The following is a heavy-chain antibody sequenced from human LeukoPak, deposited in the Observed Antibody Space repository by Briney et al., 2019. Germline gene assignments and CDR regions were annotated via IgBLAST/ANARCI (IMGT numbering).Heavy chain of an antibody. D-gene: IGHD5-12*01. V-gene: IGHV4-59*01. J-gene: IGHJ4*02. Sequence: PSETLSLTCTVSGGSISSYYWSWIRQPPGKGLEWIGYIYYSGSTNYNPSLKSRVTISVDTSKNQFSLKLSSVTAADTAVYYCAREQRGCGDQIDYWGQGTLVTVSS. CDR1: GGSISSYY. CDR3: AREQRGCGDQIDY. CDR2: IYYSGST.